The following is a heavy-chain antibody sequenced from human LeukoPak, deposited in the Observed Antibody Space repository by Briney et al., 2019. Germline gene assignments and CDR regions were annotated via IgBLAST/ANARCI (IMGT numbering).Heavy chain of an antibody. CDR2: ISYDGSNK. D-gene: IGHD1-14*01. J-gene: IGHJ4*02. Sequence: PGGSLRLSCAASGFTFSSYAMHWVRQAPGKGLEWVAVISYDGSNKYYADSVKGRFTISRDNSKNTLYLQMNSLRAEDTAVYYCAKGEEGRIRRVDYWGQGTLVTVSS. CDR1: GFTFSSYA. V-gene: IGHV3-30*04. CDR3: AKGEEGRIRRVDY.